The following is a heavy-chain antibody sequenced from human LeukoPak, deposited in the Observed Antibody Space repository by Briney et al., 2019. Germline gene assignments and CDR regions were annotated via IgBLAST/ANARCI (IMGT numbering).Heavy chain of an antibody. Sequence: GRSLRLSCTASGFTFGEYAMGWVRQAPGKGLEWVSFIRGRVYGGTTEYAASVKGRFTISRDGSKSIAYLQMNSLKIEDTAVYYCFKYSSSSVDYWGQGTLVTVSS. CDR1: GFTFGEYA. V-gene: IGHV3-49*04. CDR2: IRGRVYGGTT. D-gene: IGHD6-13*01. CDR3: FKYSSSSVDY. J-gene: IGHJ4*02.